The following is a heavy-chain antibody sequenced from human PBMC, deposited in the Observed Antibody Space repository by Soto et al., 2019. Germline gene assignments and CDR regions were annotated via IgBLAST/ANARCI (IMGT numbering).Heavy chain of an antibody. CDR2: INHSGST. D-gene: IGHD2-2*01. CDR3: ARVVRYRRPYYFDY. J-gene: IGHJ4*02. V-gene: IGHV4-34*01. Sequence: SETLSLTCAVYGGSFSGYYWSWIRQPPGKGLEWIGEINHSGSTNYNPSLKSRVTISVDTSKNQFSLKLSSVTAADTAVYYCARVVRYRRPYYFDYWGQGTLVTVSS. CDR1: GGSFSGYY.